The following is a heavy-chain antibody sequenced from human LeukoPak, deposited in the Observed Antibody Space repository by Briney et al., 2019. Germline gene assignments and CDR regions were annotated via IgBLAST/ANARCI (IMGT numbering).Heavy chain of an antibody. D-gene: IGHD3-10*01. CDR1: GFTFSSYA. Sequence: GSLSLSCAASGFTFSSYAMSWVRQAPGKGLEWVSAISGSGGSTYSADSVKGRFTISRDNSKNTLYLQMNRLRAEDTAVYYCAKDLTPTRYYGSGSLDYWGQGTLVTVSS. CDR2: ISGSGGST. CDR3: AKDLTPTRYYGSGSLDY. V-gene: IGHV3-23*01. J-gene: IGHJ4*02.